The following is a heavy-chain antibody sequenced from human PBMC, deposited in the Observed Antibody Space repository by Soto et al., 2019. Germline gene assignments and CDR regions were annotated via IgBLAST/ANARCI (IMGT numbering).Heavy chain of an antibody. CDR3: ARYFDWLRTFDY. Sequence: GGSLRLSCAASGFTFSSYSMNWVRQAPGKGLEWVSSISSSSSYIYYADSVKGRFTISRDNAKNSLYLQMNSLRAEDTAVYYCARYFDWLRTFDYWGQGTLVTVSS. J-gene: IGHJ4*02. CDR2: ISSSSSYI. V-gene: IGHV3-21*01. D-gene: IGHD3-9*01. CDR1: GFTFSSYS.